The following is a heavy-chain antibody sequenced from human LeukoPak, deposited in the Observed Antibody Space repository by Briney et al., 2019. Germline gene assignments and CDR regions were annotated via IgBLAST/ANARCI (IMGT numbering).Heavy chain of an antibody. CDR3: ARQLGDRLLFDY. CDR2: IYYSGST. J-gene: IGHJ4*02. CDR1: GGYISSYY. V-gene: IGHV4-59*01. D-gene: IGHD2-21*01. Sequence: SETLSLTCTVSGGYISSYYWSWIRQPPGKGLEWVGYIYYSGSTHYNSSLKSRVTISLDTSRNQFSLKLSSVTAADTAVYYCARQLGDRLLFDYWGQGTQVTVSS.